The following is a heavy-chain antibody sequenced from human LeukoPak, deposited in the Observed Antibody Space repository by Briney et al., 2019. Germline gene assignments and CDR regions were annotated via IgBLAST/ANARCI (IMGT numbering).Heavy chain of an antibody. V-gene: IGHV3-23*01. J-gene: IGHJ4*02. CDR2: ISASGSAT. D-gene: IGHD3-3*01. CDR1: GFIFSNYG. Sequence: GGSLRLSCAASGFIFSNYGMNWVRQAPGKGLEWVAAISASGSATSYADSVRGRFTISRDNSKSTTYLQMNSLRAEDTAVFYCAKDPYLRDFWSGYFDYWGQGIPVTVSS. CDR3: AKDPYLRDFWSGYFDY.